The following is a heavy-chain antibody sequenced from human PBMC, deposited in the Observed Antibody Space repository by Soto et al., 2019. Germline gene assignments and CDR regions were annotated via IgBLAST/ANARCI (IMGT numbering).Heavy chain of an antibody. D-gene: IGHD4-17*01. CDR1: GGTFSSYA. Sequence: ASVKVSCKASGGTFSSYAISWVRQAPGQGLEWMGGIIPIFGTANYAQKFQGRVTITADEPTSTAYMELSSLRSEDTAVYYCAITYGDYVAGGYYGMDVWGQGTTVTVSS. CDR2: IIPIFGTA. V-gene: IGHV1-69*13. J-gene: IGHJ6*02. CDR3: AITYGDYVAGGYYGMDV.